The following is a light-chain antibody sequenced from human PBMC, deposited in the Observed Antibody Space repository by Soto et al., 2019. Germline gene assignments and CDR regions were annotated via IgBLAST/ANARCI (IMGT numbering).Light chain of an antibody. Sequence: DIPMTQSPSSLSASVGDRVTITCQASQDITNYLNWYQQKPGKAPKFLIYDASNLDTGVPSRFSGSGSGTNFTFTISSLLPEYIATYYCQQYDNLLLFGQGTRLEIK. CDR2: DAS. J-gene: IGKJ5*01. CDR3: QQYDNLLL. CDR1: QDITNY. V-gene: IGKV1-33*01.